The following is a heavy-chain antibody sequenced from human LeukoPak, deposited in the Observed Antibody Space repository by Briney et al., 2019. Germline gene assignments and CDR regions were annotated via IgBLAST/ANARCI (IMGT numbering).Heavy chain of an antibody. CDR2: IYHSGST. CDR1: GGSISSRNW. CDR3: ARVTGYMIEDYFDY. J-gene: IGHJ4*02. V-gene: IGHV4-4*02. D-gene: IGHD3-22*01. Sequence: PSGTLSLTCAVSGGSISSRNWWSWVRQPPGKGLEWIGEIYHSGSTNYNPSLKSRVTISVDTSKNQFSLKLRSVTAADTAVYYCARVTGYMIEDYFDYWGQGTLVTVSS.